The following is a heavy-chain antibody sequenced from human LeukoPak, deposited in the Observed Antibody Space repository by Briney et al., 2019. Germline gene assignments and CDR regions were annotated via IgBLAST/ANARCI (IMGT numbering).Heavy chain of an antibody. CDR3: AGGAAAGTRDYYYYGMDV. J-gene: IGHJ6*02. CDR1: GGSFSGYY. CDR2: INHSGST. Sequence: PSETLSLTCAVYGGSFSGYYWSWIRQPPGKGLEWIGEINHSGSTNYNPSLKSRVTISVDTSKSQFSLKLSSVTAADTAVYYCAGGAAAGTRDYYYYGMDVWGQGTTVTVSS. V-gene: IGHV4-34*01. D-gene: IGHD6-13*01.